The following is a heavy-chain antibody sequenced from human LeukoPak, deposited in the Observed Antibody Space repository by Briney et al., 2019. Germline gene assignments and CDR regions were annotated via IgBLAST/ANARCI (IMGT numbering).Heavy chain of an antibody. J-gene: IGHJ4*02. CDR1: GNTFTTYD. CDR2: INPSGGST. Sequence: ASVKVSCKASGNTFTTYDFNWVRQAPGQGLEWMGIINPSGGSTSYAQKFQGRVTMTRDTSTSTVSMELSSLRSEDTAVYYCAREREGSGDYWGQGTLVTVSS. CDR3: AREREGSGDY. V-gene: IGHV1-46*01. D-gene: IGHD6-25*01.